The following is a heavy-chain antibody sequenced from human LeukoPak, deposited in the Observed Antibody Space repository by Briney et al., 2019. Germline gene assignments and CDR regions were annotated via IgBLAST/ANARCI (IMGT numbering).Heavy chain of an antibody. CDR2: ISSSSGYI. CDR3: ARDVTTYYYDSSGYYHNSDAFDI. J-gene: IGHJ3*02. V-gene: IGHV3-21*01. Sequence: PGGSLRLSCAASGFTFSSYSMNWVRQAPGKGLEWVSSISSSSGYIYYADSVKGRFTISRDNAKNSLYLQMNSLRAEDTAVYYCARDVTTYYYDSSGYYHNSDAFDIWGQGTMVTVSS. CDR1: GFTFSSYS. D-gene: IGHD3-22*01.